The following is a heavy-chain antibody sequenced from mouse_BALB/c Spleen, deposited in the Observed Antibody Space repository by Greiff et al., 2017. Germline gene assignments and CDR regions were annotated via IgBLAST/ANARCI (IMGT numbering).Heavy chain of an antibody. J-gene: IGHJ2*01. CDR1: GYSITSGYY. Sequence: EVQLQESGPGLVKPSQSLSLTCSVTGYSITSGYYWNWIRQFPGNKLEWMGYISYDGSNNYNPSLKNRISITRDTSKNQFFLKLNSVTTEDTATYYCARGNWDDYYFDYWGQGTTLTVSS. V-gene: IGHV3-6*02. D-gene: IGHD4-1*01. CDR2: ISYDGSN. CDR3: ARGNWDDYYFDY.